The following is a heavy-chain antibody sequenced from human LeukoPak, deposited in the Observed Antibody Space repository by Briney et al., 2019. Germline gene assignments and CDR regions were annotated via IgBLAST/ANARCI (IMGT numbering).Heavy chain of an antibody. J-gene: IGHJ5*02. CDR2: IYSSGNT. CDR3: ARDHGVTTALNWFDP. D-gene: IGHD3-22*01. CDR1: GGSISNYY. V-gene: IGHV4-4*07. Sequence: SGTLSLTCTVSGGSISNYYWSWIRQPAGKGLEWIGRIYSSGNTNYNPSLQSRVTLSVDTSKNQFSLRLSSVTAADTAIYYCARDHGVTTALNWFDPWGQGTLVTVSS.